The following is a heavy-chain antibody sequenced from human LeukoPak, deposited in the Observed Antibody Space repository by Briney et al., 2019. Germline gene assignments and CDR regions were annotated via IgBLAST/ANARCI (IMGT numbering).Heavy chain of an antibody. J-gene: IGHJ6*03. CDR2: INPSGGST. CDR3: ARDYYYGSGSYSAYYYMDV. Sequence: ASVKVSCKASGYTFTSYYMHWVRQAPGQGLGWMGIINPSGGSTSYAQKFQGRVTMTRDMSTSTVYMELSSLRSEDTAVYYCARDYYYGSGSYSAYYYMDVWGKGTTVTVSS. V-gene: IGHV1-46*01. CDR1: GYTFTSYY. D-gene: IGHD3-10*01.